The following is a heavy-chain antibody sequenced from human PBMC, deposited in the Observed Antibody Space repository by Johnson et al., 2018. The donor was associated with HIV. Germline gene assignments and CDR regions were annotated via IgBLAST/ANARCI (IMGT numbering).Heavy chain of an antibody. Sequence: VQLVESGGGLVKPGGSLRLSCAASGFTFSNAWMSWVRQAPGKGLEWVGRIKSKTDGGTTDYAAPVKGRFTISRDDSKNKLYLQMNSLKTEETAVYYCAKGYSSSWYVAFDIWGQGTMVTVSS. V-gene: IGHV3-15*01. CDR3: AKGYSSSWYVAFDI. CDR2: IKSKTDGGTT. D-gene: IGHD6-13*01. CDR1: GFTFSNAW. J-gene: IGHJ3*02.